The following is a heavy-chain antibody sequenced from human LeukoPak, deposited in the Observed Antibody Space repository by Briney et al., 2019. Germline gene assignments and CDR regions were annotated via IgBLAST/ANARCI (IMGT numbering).Heavy chain of an antibody. CDR3: ARESYFDY. V-gene: IGHV3-23*01. J-gene: IGHJ4*02. CDR1: GFTFSSYA. Sequence: GGSLRLSCAASGFTFSSYAMTWVRQAPGKGLEWVSTITGSGSSTYYADSVKGRFTISRDNSKNTLYLQMNSLRAEDTAVYYCARESYFDYWGQGTLVTVSS. CDR2: ITGSGSST.